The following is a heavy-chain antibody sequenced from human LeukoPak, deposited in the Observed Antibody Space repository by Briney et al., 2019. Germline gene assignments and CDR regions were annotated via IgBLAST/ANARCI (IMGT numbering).Heavy chain of an antibody. J-gene: IGHJ4*02. CDR2: ISWNSGSI. Sequence: GGSLRLSCAASGFTFDDYAMHCVRRAPGKGLEWVSGISWNSGSIGYADSVKGRFTISRDNAKNSLYLQMNSLRAEDTALYYCAKPGREYYFDYWGQGTLVTVSS. CDR3: AKPGREYYFDY. V-gene: IGHV3-9*01. CDR1: GFTFDDYA. D-gene: IGHD3-10*01.